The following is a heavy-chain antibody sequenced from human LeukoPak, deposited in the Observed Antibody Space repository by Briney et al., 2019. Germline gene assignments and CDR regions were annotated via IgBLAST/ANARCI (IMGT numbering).Heavy chain of an antibody. D-gene: IGHD1-26*01. V-gene: IGHV1-2*02. CDR1: GGTFSSYA. CDR2: INPNSGGT. J-gene: IGHJ4*02. CDR3: ARESSSGSYEFDY. Sequence: GASVKVSCKASGGTFSSYAISWVRQAPGQGLEWMGWINPNSGGTNYAQKFQGRVTMTRDTSISTAYMELSRLRSDDTAVYYCARESSSGSYEFDYWGQGTLVTVSS.